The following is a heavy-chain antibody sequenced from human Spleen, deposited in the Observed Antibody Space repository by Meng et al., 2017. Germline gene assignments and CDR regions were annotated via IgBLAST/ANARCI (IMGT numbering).Heavy chain of an antibody. D-gene: IGHD4-17*01. CDR2: IYYSGST. Sequence: GSLRLSCTVSGGSISSYYWSWIRQPPGKGLEWIGYIYYSGSTNYNPSLKSRVTMSVDTSKNQFSLRLTSLTAADTAVYYCARATAVTILGAGDSFDIWGQGTMVTVSS. J-gene: IGHJ3*02. CDR3: ARATAVTILGAGDSFDI. CDR1: GGSISSYY. V-gene: IGHV4-59*08.